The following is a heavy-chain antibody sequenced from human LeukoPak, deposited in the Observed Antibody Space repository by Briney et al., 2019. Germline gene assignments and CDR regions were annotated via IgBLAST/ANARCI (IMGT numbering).Heavy chain of an antibody. D-gene: IGHD6-19*01. V-gene: IGHV3-23*01. CDR1: GFTFSSYD. Sequence: GGSLRLSCAASGFTFSSYDMTWVRQAPGKGLEWVSGISGSGAYTYYADSVKGRFTISRDNSKNTLYLQMNSLRAEDTALYYCAIAGGRLLSSGWFDYWGQGTLVTVSS. J-gene: IGHJ4*02. CDR3: AIAGGRLLSSGWFDY. CDR2: ISGSGAYT.